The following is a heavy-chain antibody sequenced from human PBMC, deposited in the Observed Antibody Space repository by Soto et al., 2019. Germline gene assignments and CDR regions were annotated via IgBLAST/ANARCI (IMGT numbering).Heavy chain of an antibody. Sequence: SVKVSCKASGGTFSSYAISWVRQAPGQGLEWMGGIIPIFGTANYAQKFQGRVTITADESTSTAYMELSSLRSEDTAVYYCARGVSHYDFWSGYYTGTGTWFDPWGQGTLVTVSS. V-gene: IGHV1-69*13. D-gene: IGHD3-3*01. J-gene: IGHJ5*02. CDR2: IIPIFGTA. CDR1: GGTFSSYA. CDR3: ARGVSHYDFWSGYYTGTGTWFDP.